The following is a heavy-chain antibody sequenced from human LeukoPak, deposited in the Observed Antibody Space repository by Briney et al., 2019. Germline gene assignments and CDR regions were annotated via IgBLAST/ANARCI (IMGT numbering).Heavy chain of an antibody. CDR3: ARASGSYWWFDS. D-gene: IGHD1-26*01. Sequence: ASVKVSCKASGYTFTSYYMHWVRQAPGQGLEWMGIINPSGGSTSYAQKFQGRVTMTRDTSISTVYMELSRLRSDDTAVYYCARASGSYWWFDSWGQGTLVTVSS. CDR1: GYTFTSYY. J-gene: IGHJ5*01. CDR2: INPSGGST. V-gene: IGHV1-46*01.